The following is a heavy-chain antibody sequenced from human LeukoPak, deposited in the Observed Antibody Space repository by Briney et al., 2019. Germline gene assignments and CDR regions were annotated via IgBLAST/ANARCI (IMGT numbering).Heavy chain of an antibody. V-gene: IGHV4-59*01. J-gene: IGHJ4*02. D-gene: IGHD3-22*01. CDR1: GGSISIYY. CDR2: IYYSGST. Sequence: SETLSLTCTVSGGSISIYYWNWIRQPPGKGLEWIGYIYYSGSTNYNPSLKSRVTISVDTSKNQFSLKLSSVTAADTAVYYCARVAWYYYDSSGYYFDYWGQGTLVTVSS. CDR3: ARVAWYYYDSSGYYFDY.